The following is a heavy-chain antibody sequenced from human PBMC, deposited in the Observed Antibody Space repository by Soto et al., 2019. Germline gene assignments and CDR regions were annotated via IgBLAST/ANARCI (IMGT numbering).Heavy chain of an antibody. CDR3: ARDDGLAYCGGDCYS. J-gene: IGHJ4*02. V-gene: IGHV1-69*02. Sequence: QVQLVQSGAEVKKPGYSVNVSCKASGGTFSSYTISWVRQAPGQGLEWMGRIIPILGIANYAQKFQGRVTITADKSTSTAYMELSSLRSEDTAVYYCARDDGLAYCGGDCYSWGQGTLVTVSS. CDR2: IIPILGIA. CDR1: GGTFSSYT. D-gene: IGHD2-21*02.